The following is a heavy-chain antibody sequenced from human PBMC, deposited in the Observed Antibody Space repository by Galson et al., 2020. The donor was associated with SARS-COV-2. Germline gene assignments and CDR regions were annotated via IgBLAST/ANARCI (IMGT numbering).Heavy chain of an antibody. V-gene: IGHV3-33*05. D-gene: IGHD3-10*01. J-gene: IGHJ4*02. CDR2: LSHDGGDF. CDR3: ARDWMRRAMIIGVFEY. Sequence: GESLKISCVASGFTFNDYGMHWVRQAPGKGLEWVAALSHDGGDFHYADSVKGRFTISKDNSRNTVYLQMNSLRAEDTAVYYCARDWMRRAMIIGVFEYWGQGALVTVSS. CDR1: GFTFNDYG.